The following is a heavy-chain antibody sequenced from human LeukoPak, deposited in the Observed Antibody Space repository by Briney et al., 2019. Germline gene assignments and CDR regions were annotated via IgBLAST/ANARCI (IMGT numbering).Heavy chain of an antibody. Sequence: GRSLRLSCAASGFTFSSYAMHWVRQAPGKGLEWVAVISYDGSNKYYADSVKGRFTISRDNSKNTLYLQMNSLRAEDTAVYYCARGRVYYDFWSGSSPRQNLAFDPWGQGTLVTVSS. D-gene: IGHD3-3*01. V-gene: IGHV3-30-3*01. CDR3: ARGRVYYDFWSGSSPRQNLAFDP. CDR1: GFTFSSYA. J-gene: IGHJ5*02. CDR2: ISYDGSNK.